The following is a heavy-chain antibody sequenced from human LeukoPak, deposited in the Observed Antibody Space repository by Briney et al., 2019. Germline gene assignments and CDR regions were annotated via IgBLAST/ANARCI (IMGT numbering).Heavy chain of an antibody. CDR2: IYYNGST. J-gene: IGHJ6*02. V-gene: IGHV4-59*01. CDR1: GGSISSYY. D-gene: IGHD1-26*01. CDR3: ARDPGGATTRSRYGMDV. Sequence: SETLSLTCTVSGGSISSYYWSWIRQPPGKGLEWIGYIYYNGSTNYNPSLKSRVTMSVDTSKNQFSLKLSSVTAADTAVYHCARDPGGATTRSRYGMDVWGQGTTVTVSS.